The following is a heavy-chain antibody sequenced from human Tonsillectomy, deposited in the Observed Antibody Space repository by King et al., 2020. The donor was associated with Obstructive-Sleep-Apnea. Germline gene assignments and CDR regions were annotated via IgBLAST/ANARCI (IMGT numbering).Heavy chain of an antibody. D-gene: IGHD3-10*01. CDR2: ISLDSGNI. V-gene: IGHV3-9*01. CDR3: AKDYYGSGANAYDI. CDR1: GFTFDDYA. J-gene: IGHJ3*02. Sequence: VQLVESGGGLVQPGRSLRLSCAASGFTFDDYAIHWGRQAPGKGLEWVSGISLDSGNIGYAGSFKGRFTTSRDNAKNSLYLQMSSLRAEDTALYYCAKDYYGSGANAYDIWGQGTMVTVSS.